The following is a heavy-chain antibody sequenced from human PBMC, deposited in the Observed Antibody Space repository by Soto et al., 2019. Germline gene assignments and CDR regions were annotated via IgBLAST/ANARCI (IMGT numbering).Heavy chain of an antibody. D-gene: IGHD1-1*01. J-gene: IGHJ5*02. Sequence: QVQLVQSGAEVKKPGSSVKVSCKASGGTFSSYAISWVRQAPGQGLEWLGGIIPIFGTANYAQKFQGRVTITADESTSTAYMELSSLRSEDTAVYYCAREWTEHIGVQPWFDPWGQGTLVTVSS. V-gene: IGHV1-69*01. CDR2: IIPIFGTA. CDR3: AREWTEHIGVQPWFDP. CDR1: GGTFSSYA.